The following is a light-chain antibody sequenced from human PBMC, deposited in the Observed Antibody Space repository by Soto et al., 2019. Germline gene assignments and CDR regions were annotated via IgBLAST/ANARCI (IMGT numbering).Light chain of an antibody. CDR1: ETVSTY. J-gene: IGKJ3*01. CDR2: DAV. V-gene: IGKV3-11*01. Sequence: EIVLTQSPATLSLSPGERATLSCRASETVSTYLAWYQQIPGQAPRLLIYDAVNRATGIPARFSGSGSGADFTLTISGLEPEDFAVYYCQQRSKWPFTFCPGTKVDIK. CDR3: QQRSKWPFT.